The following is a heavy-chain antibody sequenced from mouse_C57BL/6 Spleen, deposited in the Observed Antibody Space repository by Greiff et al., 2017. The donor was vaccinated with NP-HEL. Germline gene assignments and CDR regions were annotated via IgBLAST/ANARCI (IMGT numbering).Heavy chain of an antibody. D-gene: IGHD2-3*01. CDR3: ARSPLYDLYFDY. J-gene: IGHJ2*01. Sequence: EVHLVESGGGLVQPGGSLSLSCAASGFTFTDYYMSWVRQPPGKALEWLGFIRNKANGYTTEYSASVKGRFTISRDNSQSILYLQMNALRAEDSATYYCARSPLYDLYFDYWGQGTTLTVSS. V-gene: IGHV7-3*01. CDR2: IRNKANGYTT. CDR1: GFTFTDYY.